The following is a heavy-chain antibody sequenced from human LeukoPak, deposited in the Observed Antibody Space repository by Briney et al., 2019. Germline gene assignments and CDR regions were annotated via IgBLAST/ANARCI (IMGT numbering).Heavy chain of an antibody. CDR3: AKDISPRSSWSYVEEGNFDY. D-gene: IGHD6-13*01. Sequence: GGSLRLSCAASGFTFSSYWMHWVRQAPGKGLEWVSGISWNSGSMGYADSVKGRFTISRDNAKNSLYLQMNSLRAEDTALYYCAKDISPRSSWSYVEEGNFDYWGQGTLVTVSS. CDR1: GFTFSSYW. V-gene: IGHV3-9*01. J-gene: IGHJ4*02. CDR2: ISWNSGSM.